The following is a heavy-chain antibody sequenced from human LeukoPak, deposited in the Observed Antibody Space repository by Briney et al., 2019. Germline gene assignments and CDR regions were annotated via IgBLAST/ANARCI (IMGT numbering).Heavy chain of an antibody. CDR1: GGSFSGYY. V-gene: IGHV4-34*01. D-gene: IGHD4-17*01. Sequence: SETLSLTCAVYGGSFSGYYWGWIRQPPGKGLEWIGEINHSGSTNYNPSLKSRVTISVDTSKNQFSLKLSSVTAADTAVYYCARGSYGVAYYYYYYMDVWGKGTTVTVSS. CDR3: ARGSYGVAYYYYYYMDV. CDR2: INHSGST. J-gene: IGHJ6*03.